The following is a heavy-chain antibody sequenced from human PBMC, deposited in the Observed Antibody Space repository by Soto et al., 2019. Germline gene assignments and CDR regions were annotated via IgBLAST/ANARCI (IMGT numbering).Heavy chain of an antibody. D-gene: IGHD3-3*01. CDR1: GFTFGDYA. Sequence: GGSLRLSCTASGFTFGDYAMSWFRQAPGKGLEWVGFIRSKAYGGTTEYAASVKGGFTISRDDSKSIAYLQMNSLKTEDAAVYYCTSAPRYYDFWSGYSGGGYYYYGMDVWGQGTTVTVSS. CDR3: TSAPRYYDFWSGYSGGGYYYYGMDV. J-gene: IGHJ6*02. CDR2: IRSKAYGGTT. V-gene: IGHV3-49*03.